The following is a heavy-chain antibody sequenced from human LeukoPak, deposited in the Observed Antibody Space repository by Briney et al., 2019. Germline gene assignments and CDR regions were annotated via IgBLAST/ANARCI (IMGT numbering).Heavy chain of an antibody. CDR3: ARTDTARGFDY. Sequence: PSETLSLTCTVSGGSISSSSYSWGWIRQPPGKGLEWIGSIYYSGSTYYNPSLKSRVTISVDTSKNQFSLKLSSVTAADTAVYYCARTDTARGFDYWGQGTLVTVSS. D-gene: IGHD5-18*01. J-gene: IGHJ4*02. CDR1: GGSISSSSYS. CDR2: IYYSGST. V-gene: IGHV4-39*01.